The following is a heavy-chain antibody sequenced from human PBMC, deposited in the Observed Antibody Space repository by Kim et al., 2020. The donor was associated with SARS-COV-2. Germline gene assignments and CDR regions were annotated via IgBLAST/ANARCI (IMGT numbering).Heavy chain of an antibody. J-gene: IGHJ5*02. CDR2: ISYDGSNK. V-gene: IGHV3-30*18. D-gene: IGHD2-15*01. CDR1: GFTIKTYG. CDR3: AKDQIGDVPGGKMWFDP. Sequence: GGSLRLSCVGTGFTIKTYGMHWVRQAPGKGLEWVADISYDGSNKYYADSGKGRFTISRDNSKNTLYLQMDSLRVEDTAVYYCAKDQIGDVPGGKMWFDPWGERALVTVSS.